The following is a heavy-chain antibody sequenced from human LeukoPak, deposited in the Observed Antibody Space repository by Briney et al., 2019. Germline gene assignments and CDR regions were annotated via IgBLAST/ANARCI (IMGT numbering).Heavy chain of an antibody. J-gene: IGHJ5*02. CDR3: ANNDYNSSEA. Sequence: QSGGSLRLSCAASGFTLNNYDMSWVRQAPGKGLAWVSAISGRGGRTHYADSVKGRFTISRDNPKNTLYLQMNSLRVEDTAVYYCANNDYNSSEAWGQGTLVTVSS. D-gene: IGHD5-24*01. CDR1: GFTLNNYD. V-gene: IGHV3-23*01. CDR2: ISGRGGRT.